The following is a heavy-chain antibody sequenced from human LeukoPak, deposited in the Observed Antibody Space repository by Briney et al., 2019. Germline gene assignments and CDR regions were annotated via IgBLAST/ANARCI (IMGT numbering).Heavy chain of an antibody. V-gene: IGHV4-59*01. J-gene: IGHJ4*02. CDR1: GASISNYC. CDR2: IYDGGST. D-gene: IGHD2/OR15-2a*01. CDR3: ARDLELGY. Sequence: SSETLSLTCTVAGASISNYCWSWIRQPPGKELEWIGYIYDGGSTNYNPSLKSRVTISVDTSKNQFSLKLSSVTAADTAVYYCARDLELGYWGQGTLVTVSS.